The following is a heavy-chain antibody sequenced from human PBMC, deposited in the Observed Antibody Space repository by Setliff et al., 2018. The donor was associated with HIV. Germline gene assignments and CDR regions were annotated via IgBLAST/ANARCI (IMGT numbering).Heavy chain of an antibody. CDR1: GYTFTSYD. J-gene: IGHJ4*02. Sequence: ASVKVSCKASGYTFTSYDINWVRQATGQGLEWMAVINPSDGVTDYSENFQGRVIVTSDTSTSTVSMDLISLTSEDTAVYYCAREDHVAPAGPKLANYFDFWGQGTLVTVSS. V-gene: IGHV1-46*01. CDR2: INPSDGVT. CDR3: AREDHVAPAGPKLANYFDF. D-gene: IGHD3-10*02.